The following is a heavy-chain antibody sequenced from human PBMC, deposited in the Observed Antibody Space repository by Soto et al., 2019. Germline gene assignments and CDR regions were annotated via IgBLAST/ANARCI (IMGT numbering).Heavy chain of an antibody. Sequence: QVQLQESGPGLVRPSQTLSLTCAVSGVSISSDDHYWSWIRQPPGKGLEWIGYFFHSGSTDYNPSLRSRLLISGDRSKNQVSLTLNSVTAADTAVYYCAREVMGSCSGGSCHKWFDPLGQGTLVIVSS. CDR1: GVSISSDDHY. J-gene: IGHJ5*02. CDR2: FFHSGST. CDR3: AREVMGSCSGGSCHKWFDP. V-gene: IGHV4-30-4*01. D-gene: IGHD2-15*01.